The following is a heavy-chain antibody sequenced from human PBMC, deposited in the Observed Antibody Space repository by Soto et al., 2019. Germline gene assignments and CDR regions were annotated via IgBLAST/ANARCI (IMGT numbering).Heavy chain of an antibody. J-gene: IGHJ4*02. CDR1: GFTFSHYS. CDR3: ARGAVAAGDFDY. D-gene: IGHD2-15*01. V-gene: IGHV3-33*08. CDR2: IWGDESKK. Sequence: PGGSLRLSCAASGFTFSHYSMNWVRQAPGKGLEWVAVIWGDESKKYYADSVKGRFTISKDNSKNTLFLQMNTLRVEDTAVYYCARGAVAAGDFDYWGQGTLVTVSS.